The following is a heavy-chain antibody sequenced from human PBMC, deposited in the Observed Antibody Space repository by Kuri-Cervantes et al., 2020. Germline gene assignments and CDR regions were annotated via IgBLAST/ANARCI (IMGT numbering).Heavy chain of an antibody. CDR3: TTEYYDILTGYYNNY. CDR1: RFTVSSNY. J-gene: IGHJ4*02. D-gene: IGHD3-9*01. CDR2: IKSKTDGGTT. V-gene: IGHV3-15*01. Sequence: GGSLRLSCAASRFTVSSNYMSWVRQAPGKGLEWVGRIKSKTDGGTTDYAAPVKGRFTISRDDSKNTLYLRMNSLKTEDTAVYYCTTEYYDILTGYYNNYWGQGTLITVSS.